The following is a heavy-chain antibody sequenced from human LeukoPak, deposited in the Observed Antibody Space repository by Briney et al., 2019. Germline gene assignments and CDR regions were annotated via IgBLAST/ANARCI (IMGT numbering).Heavy chain of an antibody. D-gene: IGHD3-10*01. J-gene: IGHJ3*02. Sequence: SETLSLTCTVSGGSISSYYWSWLRQPPGKGLEWIGDIFYSGSTYYSPPLKSRLTISLDTSRNQFSLRLNSVTAADTAVYYCAKSNGYGLVDIWGQGTMVTVSS. CDR2: IFYSGST. V-gene: IGHV4-59*04. CDR1: GGSISSYY. CDR3: AKSNGYGLVDI.